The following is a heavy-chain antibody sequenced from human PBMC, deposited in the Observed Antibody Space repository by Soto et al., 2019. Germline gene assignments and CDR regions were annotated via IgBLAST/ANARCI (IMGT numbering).Heavy chain of an antibody. CDR3: ARHTHRVVVTALYGMDV. J-gene: IGHJ6*02. V-gene: IGHV1-2*02. Sequence: ASVKVSCKASGYTFTGYYMHWVRQAPGQGLEWMGWINPNSGGTNYAQKFQGRVTMTRDTSISTAYMELSRLRSDDTAVYYCARHTHRVVVTALYGMDVWGQGTTVTVSS. CDR2: INPNSGGT. D-gene: IGHD2-21*02. CDR1: GYTFTGYY.